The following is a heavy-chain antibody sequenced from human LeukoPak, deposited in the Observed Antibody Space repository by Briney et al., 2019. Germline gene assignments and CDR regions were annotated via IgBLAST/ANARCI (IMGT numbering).Heavy chain of an antibody. Sequence: SETLSLTCTVSGGFIGHYYWSWIRQPPGKGLEWVGYTYYSGNTNYNPSVKSRVTKSLDTSKNQFSLRLASVTAADTAVYYCAREVIEGWIPDAFDIWGQGIMVAVSS. CDR2: TYYSGNT. CDR1: GGFIGHYY. CDR3: AREVIEGWIPDAFDI. V-gene: IGHV4-59*01. J-gene: IGHJ3*02. D-gene: IGHD2-21*01.